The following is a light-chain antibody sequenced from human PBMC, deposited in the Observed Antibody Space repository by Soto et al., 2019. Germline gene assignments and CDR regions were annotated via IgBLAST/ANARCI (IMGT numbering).Light chain of an antibody. V-gene: IGKV1-9*01. CDR3: QQLNSYPRLT. CDR2: AAS. CDR1: QGISSY. Sequence: DIRLTQSPSFLSASVGDRVTITCRASQGISSYLAWYQQKPGKAPKLLIYAASTLRSGVPSRFSGSGSGTEFTLTISSLQPEDFATYYCQQLNSYPRLTFGGGTKVEMK. J-gene: IGKJ4*01.